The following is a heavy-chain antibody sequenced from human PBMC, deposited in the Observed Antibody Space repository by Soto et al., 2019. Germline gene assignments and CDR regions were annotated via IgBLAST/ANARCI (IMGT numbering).Heavy chain of an antibody. D-gene: IGHD2-2*01. Sequence: XATLSLTCAVYGGSFSGYYWSWIRQPPGKGLEWIGEINHSGSTNYNPSLKSRVTISVDTSKNQFSLKLSSVTAADTAVYYCARKGYCSSTSCRNWFQPWGQGTLVTVSS. CDR1: GGSFSGYY. J-gene: IGHJ5*02. CDR2: INHSGST. V-gene: IGHV4-34*01. CDR3: ARKGYCSSTSCRNWFQP.